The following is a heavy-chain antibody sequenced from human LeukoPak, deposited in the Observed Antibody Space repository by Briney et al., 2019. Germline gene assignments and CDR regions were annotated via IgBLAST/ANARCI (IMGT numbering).Heavy chain of an antibody. D-gene: IGHD3-3*01. V-gene: IGHV4-34*01. CDR2: INHSGST. Sequence: SETLSLTCAVYGGSFSGCYWSWIRQPPGKGLEWIGEINHSGSTNYNPSLKSRVTISVDTSKNQFSLKLSSVTAADTAVYYCATTYYDFWSGYLSWFDPWGQGTLVTVSS. CDR1: GGSFSGCY. CDR3: ATTYYDFWSGYLSWFDP. J-gene: IGHJ5*02.